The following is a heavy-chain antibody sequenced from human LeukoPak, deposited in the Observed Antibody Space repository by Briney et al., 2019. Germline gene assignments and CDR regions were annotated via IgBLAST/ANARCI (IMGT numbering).Heavy chain of an antibody. J-gene: IGHJ5*02. Sequence: GGSLGLSCAVSGLTFSSYAMSWVRQAPGKGLEWVSYISSSGSTIYYADSVKGRFTISRDNAKNSLYLQMNSLRAEDTAVYYCAREMVRGVISPWGQGTLVTVSS. CDR1: GLTFSSYA. CDR2: ISSSGSTI. CDR3: AREMVRGVISP. D-gene: IGHD3-10*01. V-gene: IGHV3-48*04.